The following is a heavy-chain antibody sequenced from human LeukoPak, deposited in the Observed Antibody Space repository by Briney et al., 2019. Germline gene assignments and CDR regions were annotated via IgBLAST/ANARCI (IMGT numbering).Heavy chain of an antibody. CDR2: ISSSGTTI. J-gene: IGHJ4*02. CDR1: GFTFSSYG. Sequence: PGGSLRLSCAASGFTFSSYGMSWVRQAPGKGLEWVSYISSSGTTIYYADSLKGRFTISRDNAKNSLYLQMNSLRAEDAAVYYCARDQGSGWHRSEYDYWGQGTLVTVSS. D-gene: IGHD6-19*01. V-gene: IGHV3-48*04. CDR3: ARDQGSGWHRSEYDY.